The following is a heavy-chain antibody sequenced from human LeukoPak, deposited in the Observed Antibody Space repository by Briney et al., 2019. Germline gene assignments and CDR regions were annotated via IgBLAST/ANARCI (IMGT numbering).Heavy chain of an antibody. CDR1: GFPFDDYA. CDR2: INSDGSRT. CDR3: ARDGYSSSFYFDY. J-gene: IGHJ4*02. V-gene: IGHV3-74*01. D-gene: IGHD6-6*01. Sequence: GGSLRLSCAASGFPFDDYAMHWVRQAPGKGLVWVSRINSDGSRTTYADSVKGRFTISRDNAKNTLYLQMNSLRAEDTAVYYCARDGYSSSFYFDYWGQGTLVTVSS.